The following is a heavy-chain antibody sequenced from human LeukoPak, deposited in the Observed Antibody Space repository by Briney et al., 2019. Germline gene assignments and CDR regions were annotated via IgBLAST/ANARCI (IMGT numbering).Heavy chain of an antibody. Sequence: ASVKVSCKASGYTFTGYYMHWVRQAPGQGLEWMGWINPNNGGTNSAQKFQGRVTMTRDTSISTAYMELSRLRSDDTAIYYCARVCGSGSYYGGCFDPWGQGTLVTVSS. J-gene: IGHJ5*02. V-gene: IGHV1-2*02. CDR2: INPNNGGT. CDR1: GYTFTGYY. CDR3: ARVCGSGSYYGGCFDP. D-gene: IGHD3-10*01.